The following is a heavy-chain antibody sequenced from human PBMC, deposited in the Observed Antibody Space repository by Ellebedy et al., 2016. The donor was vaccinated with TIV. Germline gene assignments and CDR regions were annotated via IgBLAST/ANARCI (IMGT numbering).Heavy chain of an antibody. D-gene: IGHD2-15*01. CDR1: GGSISSYY. CDR2: IYTSGST. Sequence: SETLSLXXTVSGGSISSYYWSWIRQPAGKGLEWIGRIYTSGSTNYNPSLKSRVTMSVDTSKNQFSLKLSSVTAADTAVYYCARDPRGRGYCSGGSCYLWGQGTTVTVSS. V-gene: IGHV4-4*07. J-gene: IGHJ6*02. CDR3: ARDPRGRGYCSGGSCYL.